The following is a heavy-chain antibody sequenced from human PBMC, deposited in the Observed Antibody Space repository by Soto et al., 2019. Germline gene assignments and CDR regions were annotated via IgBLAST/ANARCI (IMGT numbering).Heavy chain of an antibody. CDR2: FDPEDGET. D-gene: IGHD1-1*01. CDR1: GYTLTELS. V-gene: IGHV1-24*01. Sequence: ASVKVSCKVSGYTLTELSIHWVRQAPGKGLEWMGGFDPEDGETIYAQKFQGRVTMTEDTSTDTAYMDLSSLRSEDTAVYYCASPLPVEPGNYYFYGVDVWGQGTTVPVSS. CDR3: ASPLPVEPGNYYFYGVDV. J-gene: IGHJ6*02.